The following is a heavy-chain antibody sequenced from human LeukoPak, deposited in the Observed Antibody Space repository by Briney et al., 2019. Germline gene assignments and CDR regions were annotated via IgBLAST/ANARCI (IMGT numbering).Heavy chain of an antibody. CDR2: INHSEINHSERT. CDR1: GGPFSDYY. Sequence: SETLSLTCAVDGGPFSDYYWTWIRQPPGKGLEWIGEINHSEINHSERTNYKPSLKSRVTISVDTSKNQFSLKLNSVTDADTAVYFCATLVSTRYYFDYWGQGTLVTVSS. CDR3: ATLVSTRYYFDY. J-gene: IGHJ4*02. D-gene: IGHD5/OR15-5a*01. V-gene: IGHV4-34*01.